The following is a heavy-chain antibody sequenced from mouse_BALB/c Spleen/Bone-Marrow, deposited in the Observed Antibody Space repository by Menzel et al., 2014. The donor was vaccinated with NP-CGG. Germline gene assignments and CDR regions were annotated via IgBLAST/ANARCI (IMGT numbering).Heavy chain of an antibody. CDR1: GFTFTDYY. CDR3: ARDKGRVFFDY. Sequence: EVMLVESGGGLVQPGGSLRLSYATSGFTFTDYYMNWVRQPPGKALEWLGFIRNKANGYTTEYSASVKSRFTISRDNSQNILYLQMNTLRADDSATYYCARDKGRVFFDYWGQGTTLTVSS. V-gene: IGHV7-3*02. J-gene: IGHJ2*01. CDR2: IRNKANGYTT.